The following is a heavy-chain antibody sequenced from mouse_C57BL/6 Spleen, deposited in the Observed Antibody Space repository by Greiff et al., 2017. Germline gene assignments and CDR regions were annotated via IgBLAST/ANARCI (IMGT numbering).Heavy chain of an antibody. D-gene: IGHD4-1*01. V-gene: IGHV1-69*01. CDR2: IDPSDSYT. J-gene: IGHJ4*01. Sequence: QVQLQQPGAELVMPGASVKLSCKASGYTFTSYWMHWVKQRPGQGLEWIGEIDPSDSYTNYNQKFKGKSTLTVDKSSSTAYMQLSSLTSEDSAVYYCANDVTETYAMDYWGQGTSVTVSS. CDR3: ANDVTETYAMDY. CDR1: GYTFTSYW.